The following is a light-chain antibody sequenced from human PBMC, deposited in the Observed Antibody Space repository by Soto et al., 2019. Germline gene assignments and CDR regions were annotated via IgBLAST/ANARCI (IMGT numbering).Light chain of an antibody. V-gene: IGKV3-20*01. Sequence: EIVLTQSPGTLSLSPGEGATLSCRASQSLSSSYLAWFQQKPGQAPRLLIYDTSSRATGIPDRFSGSGSGTDFTLTISRLEPEDFAVYYCQQYDSSPKTFGQGTKVDIK. CDR3: QQYDSSPKT. J-gene: IGKJ1*01. CDR2: DTS. CDR1: QSLSSSY.